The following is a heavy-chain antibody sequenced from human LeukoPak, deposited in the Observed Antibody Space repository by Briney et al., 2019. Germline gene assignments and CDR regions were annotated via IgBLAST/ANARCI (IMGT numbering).Heavy chain of an antibody. CDR1: GGSISSSNW. CDR3: ASIVSRSNWFDP. CDR2: IYHSGST. D-gene: IGHD5/OR15-5a*01. J-gene: IGHJ5*02. V-gene: IGHV4-4*02. Sequence: SGTLSLTCAVSGGSISSSNWWSWVRQPPGKGLEWIGEIYHSGSTNYNPSLKSRVTISVDKSKNQFSLKLNSVTAADMAVYYCASIVSRSNWFDPWGQGTLVTVSS.